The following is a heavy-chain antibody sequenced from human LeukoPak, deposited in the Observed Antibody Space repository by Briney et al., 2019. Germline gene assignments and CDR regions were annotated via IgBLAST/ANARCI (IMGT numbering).Heavy chain of an antibody. Sequence: GGSLRLSCAASGFTVSSNYMSWVRQAPGKGLEWVSVIYSGGSTYYADSVEGRFTISRDNSKNTLYLQMNSLRAEDTAVYYCARDLGFDYYYGMDVWGQGTTVTVSS. V-gene: IGHV3-53*01. CDR3: ARDLGFDYYYGMDV. CDR2: IYSGGST. CDR1: GFTVSSNY. J-gene: IGHJ6*02. D-gene: IGHD3-10*01.